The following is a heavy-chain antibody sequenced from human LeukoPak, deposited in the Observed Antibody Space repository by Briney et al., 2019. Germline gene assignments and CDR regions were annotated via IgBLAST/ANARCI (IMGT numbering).Heavy chain of an antibody. D-gene: IGHD3-10*01. CDR3: ARESQGEDYYGSGSYVWFDP. CDR1: GFTFSSYW. Sequence: GGSLRLSCAASGFTFSSYWMNWVRQAPGKGLEWVSYISSSGSTIYYADSVKGRFTISRDNAKNSLYLQMNSLRAEDTAVYYCARESQGEDYYGSGSYVWFDPWGQGTLVTVSS. V-gene: IGHV3-48*04. CDR2: ISSSGSTI. J-gene: IGHJ5*02.